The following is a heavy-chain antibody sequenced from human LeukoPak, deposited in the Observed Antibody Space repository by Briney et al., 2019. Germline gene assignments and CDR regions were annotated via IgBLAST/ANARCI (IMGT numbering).Heavy chain of an antibody. V-gene: IGHV4-34*01. CDR2: INHSGST. CDR1: GGSFSGYY. J-gene: IGHJ4*02. CDR3: ARHLHLVDTAMVMYFDY. Sequence: SETLSLTCAVYGGSFSGYYWSWIRQPPGKGLEWIGEINHSGSTNYNPSLKSRVTISVDTSKNQFSLKLSSVTAADTAVYYCARHLHLVDTAMVMYFDYWGQGTLVTVSS. D-gene: IGHD5-18*01.